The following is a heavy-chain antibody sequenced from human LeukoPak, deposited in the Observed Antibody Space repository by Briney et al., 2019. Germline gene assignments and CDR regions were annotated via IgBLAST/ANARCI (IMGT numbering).Heavy chain of an antibody. CDR2: ISSSSSYI. Sequence: PGGSLRLSCAASGFTFSSYSMNWVRQAPGKGLEWVSSISSSSSYIYYADSVKGRFTISRDNAKNSLYLQMNSLRAEGTAVYYCASPDSYGYNPFDYWGQGTLVTVSS. D-gene: IGHD5-18*01. CDR1: GFTFSSYS. J-gene: IGHJ4*02. CDR3: ASPDSYGYNPFDY. V-gene: IGHV3-21*01.